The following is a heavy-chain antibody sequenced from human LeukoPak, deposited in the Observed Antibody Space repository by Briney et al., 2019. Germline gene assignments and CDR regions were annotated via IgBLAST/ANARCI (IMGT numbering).Heavy chain of an antibody. D-gene: IGHD6-19*01. V-gene: IGHV4-59*01. CDR2: IYYSGTT. CDR1: GGSINSYY. CDR3: ARGAGWYHY. Sequence: SETLSLTCTVSGGSINSYYWSWIRQPPGKGLEWIAYIYYSGTTNYNPSLNSRVTISVDTSKNQFSLKLSSVTAADTAVCYCARGAGWYHYWGQGTLVTVSS. J-gene: IGHJ4*02.